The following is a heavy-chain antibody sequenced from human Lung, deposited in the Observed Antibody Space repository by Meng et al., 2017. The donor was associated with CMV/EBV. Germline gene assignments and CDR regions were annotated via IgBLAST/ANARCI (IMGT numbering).Heavy chain of an antibody. Sequence: GXXRLSYTVSGYSISSGYYWGWIRQPPGKGLEWIGSIYHSGSTYYNPSLKSRVTISVDTSKNQFSLKLSSVTAADTAVYYCARVGWEHVADYWGQGTLVTVSS. D-gene: IGHD1-26*01. CDR1: GYSISSGYY. CDR3: ARVGWEHVADY. J-gene: IGHJ4*02. CDR2: IYHSGST. V-gene: IGHV4-38-2*02.